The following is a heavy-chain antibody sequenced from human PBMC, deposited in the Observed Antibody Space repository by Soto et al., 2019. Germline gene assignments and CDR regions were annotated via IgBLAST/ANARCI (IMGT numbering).Heavy chain of an antibody. CDR1: GDSINSRGYY. Sequence: QVQLQESGPGLVKPSQTLSLTCTVSGDSINSRGYYWSWLRQKPGKGPEWVGYIYYTGSTYSNPSLQDRVSISVDTSRTHFSLNLTSVTAADTAVYYCARIVDPVMVGPDELVEIWGQGTLVTVSS. J-gene: IGHJ1*01. CDR2: IYYTGST. V-gene: IGHV4-31*03. CDR3: ARIVDPVMVGPDELVEI. D-gene: IGHD5-18*01.